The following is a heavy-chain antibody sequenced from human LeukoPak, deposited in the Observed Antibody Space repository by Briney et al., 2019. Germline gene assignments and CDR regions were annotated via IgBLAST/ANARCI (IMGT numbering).Heavy chain of an antibody. Sequence: QAGGSLRLSCAASGFTFTTYWMSWVRQAPGKGLEWVSGITDSGTNTYYADSVKGRFTISRDNSKNTLFLQMNSLRDDDTAIYYCVKVDCGPPGCRRFDHWGRDTLLTVSS. CDR3: VKVDCGPPGCRRFDH. J-gene: IGHJ2*01. CDR2: ITDSGTNT. V-gene: IGHV3-23*01. CDR1: GFTFTTYW. D-gene: IGHD2-21*01.